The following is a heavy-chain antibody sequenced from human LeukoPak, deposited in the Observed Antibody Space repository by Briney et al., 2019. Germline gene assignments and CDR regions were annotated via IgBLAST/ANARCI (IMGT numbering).Heavy chain of an antibody. J-gene: IGHJ4*02. CDR3: AKVPHSWGLFDS. Sequence: GGSLSLSCAASGFTFSRYGLHWVRQAPGKGLEWVAFIRDDGSTRYYADSVKGRFTVSRDNPKNTLYLQMDSLRTEDTAVYYCAKVPHSWGLFDSWGQGTLVTVSS. D-gene: IGHD3-16*01. V-gene: IGHV3-30*02. CDR2: IRDDGSTR. CDR1: GFTFSRYG.